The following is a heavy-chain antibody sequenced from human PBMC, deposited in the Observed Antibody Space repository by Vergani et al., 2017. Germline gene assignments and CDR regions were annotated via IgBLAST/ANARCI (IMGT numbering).Heavy chain of an antibody. D-gene: IGHD4-11*01. J-gene: IGHJ6*02. CDR1: GGSFTSYH. CDR3: ARVNTETDGHLYYYYCMDV. Sequence: QVQLQQWGGGLLKPSETLSLTCVVNGGSFTSYHWTWIRQSPGEGLEWVGDTDHTGRPDYNPTLKSRLTMSVDKSRNQFSLTINSVTATDTAIYFCARVNTETDGHLYYYYCMDVWGQGTAVTVS. V-gene: IGHV4-34*01. CDR2: TDHTGRP.